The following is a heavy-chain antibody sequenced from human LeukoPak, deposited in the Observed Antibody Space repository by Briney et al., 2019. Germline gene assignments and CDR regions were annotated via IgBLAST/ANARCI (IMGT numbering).Heavy chain of an antibody. D-gene: IGHD2-2*01. CDR1: GFTFSSYA. CDR2: ISGSGGST. Sequence: GGSLRLSCAASGFTFSSYATSWVRQAPGKGLEWVSAISGSGGSTYYADSVKGRFTISRDNSKNTLYLQMNSLRAEDTAVYYCAKGDIVVVPAASDYWGQGTLVTVSS. V-gene: IGHV3-23*01. J-gene: IGHJ4*02. CDR3: AKGDIVVVPAASDY.